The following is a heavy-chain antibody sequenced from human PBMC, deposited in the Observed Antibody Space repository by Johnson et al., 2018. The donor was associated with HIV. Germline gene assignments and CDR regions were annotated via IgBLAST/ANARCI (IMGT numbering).Heavy chain of an antibody. CDR1: GFTFSDYY. D-gene: IGHD1-26*01. CDR3: TTEVREEKAFDI. CDR2: ISGGST. Sequence: VQLVESGGGLVKPGGSLRLSCAASGFTFSDYYMSWIRQAPGKGLEWVSSISGGSTYYADSRKGRFTISRDNSKNTLYLQMNSLKTEDTAVYYCTTEVREEKAFDIWGQGTTGTVSS. V-gene: IGHV3-38*03. J-gene: IGHJ3*02.